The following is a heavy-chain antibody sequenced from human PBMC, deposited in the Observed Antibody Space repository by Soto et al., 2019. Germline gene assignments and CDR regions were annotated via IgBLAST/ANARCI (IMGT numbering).Heavy chain of an antibody. D-gene: IGHD3-3*01. J-gene: IGHJ4*02. Sequence: ASVKVSCKASGYTFTSYGISWVRQAPGQGLEWMGWISAYNGNTNYAQKLQGRVTMTTDTSTSTAYMELSSLRSEDTAVYYCARAGITIFGVADLNFDYWGQGTLVTVSS. V-gene: IGHV1-18*01. CDR1: GYTFTSYG. CDR2: ISAYNGNT. CDR3: ARAGITIFGVADLNFDY.